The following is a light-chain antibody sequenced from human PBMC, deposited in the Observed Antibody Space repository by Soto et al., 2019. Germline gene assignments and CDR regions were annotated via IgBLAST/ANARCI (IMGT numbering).Light chain of an antibody. CDR3: SSYTSSSTPYV. CDR1: SSDVGGYNY. J-gene: IGLJ1*01. Sequence: QSALTQPASVSGSPGQSITISCTGTSSDVGGYNYVSWYQQHPGKAPKLMIYKVSNRPSGVSNRFSGSKSGNTAFLTISGLQAEDEADYYCSSYTSSSTPYVFGTGTKLTVL. V-gene: IGLV2-14*01. CDR2: KVS.